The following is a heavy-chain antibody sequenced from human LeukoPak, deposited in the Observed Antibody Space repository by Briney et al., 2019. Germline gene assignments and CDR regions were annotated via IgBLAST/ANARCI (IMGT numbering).Heavy chain of an antibody. J-gene: IGHJ4*02. CDR3: ARAPRRYYDSSGSGLDY. Sequence: PSQTLSLTCTVSGGSISSGGYYWSWIRQHPGKGLEWIGYIYNSGSTYYNPSLKSRVTISVDTSKNQFSLKLSSVTAADTAVYYCARAPRRYYDSSGSGLDYWGQGTLVTVSS. CDR2: IYNSGST. CDR1: GGSISSGGYY. D-gene: IGHD3-22*01. V-gene: IGHV4-31*03.